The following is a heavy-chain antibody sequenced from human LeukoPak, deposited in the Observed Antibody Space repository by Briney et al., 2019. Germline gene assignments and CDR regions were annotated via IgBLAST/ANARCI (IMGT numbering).Heavy chain of an antibody. Sequence: GGSLRLSCAASGFTFSSYTMTWVRQAPGKGLEWVSAISGSGGSTYYADSVKGRFTISRDNSKNTLYLQMNSLRAEDTAVYYCARVHPALLVRGSFDYWGQGTLVTVSS. CDR1: GFTFSSYT. V-gene: IGHV3-23*01. CDR3: ARVHPALLVRGSFDY. D-gene: IGHD2-8*02. CDR2: ISGSGGST. J-gene: IGHJ4*02.